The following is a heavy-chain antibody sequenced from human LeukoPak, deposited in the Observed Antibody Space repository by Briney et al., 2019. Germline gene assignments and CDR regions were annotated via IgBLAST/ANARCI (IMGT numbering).Heavy chain of an antibody. V-gene: IGHV4-59*01. Sequence: SETLSLTCSVSGVSITSDYWSWIRQPPGKGLEWIGYSYYSGSTNYNPSLKSRVTISVATSKNQFSLRLRSVTAADTAVYYCARRSGTLWGSFDIWGQGTVVTVSS. CDR1: GVSITSDY. J-gene: IGHJ3*02. D-gene: IGHD1-1*01. CDR3: ARRSGTLWGSFDI. CDR2: SYYSGST.